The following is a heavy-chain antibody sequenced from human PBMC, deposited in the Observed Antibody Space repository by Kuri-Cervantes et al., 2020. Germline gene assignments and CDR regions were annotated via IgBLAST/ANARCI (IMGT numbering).Heavy chain of an antibody. D-gene: IGHD6-13*01. V-gene: IGHV1-69*05. CDR2: IIPIFGTA. J-gene: IGHJ5*02. CDR1: GGTFSSYA. CDR3: ARGGRAAGTGWDWFDP. Sequence: SVKVSCKASGGTFSSYAISWVRQAPGQGLEWMGGIIPIFGTANYAQKFQGRVSITRDTSASTAYMELSSLRSEDTAVYYCARGGRAAGTGWDWFDPWGQGTLVTVSS.